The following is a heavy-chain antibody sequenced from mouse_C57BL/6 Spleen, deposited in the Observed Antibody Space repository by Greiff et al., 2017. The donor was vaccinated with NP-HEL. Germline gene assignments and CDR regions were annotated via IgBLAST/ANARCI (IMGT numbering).Heavy chain of an antibody. CDR3: ARRVYDGYSPGYFDY. Sequence: VQLQQSGAELVKPGASVKISCKASGYAFSSYWMNWVKQRPGKGLEWIGQIYPGDGDTNYNGKFKGKATLTVDTSSSTAYMQLSSLTSEDSAVYYCARRVYDGYSPGYFDYWGQGTTLTVSS. J-gene: IGHJ2*01. D-gene: IGHD2-3*01. CDR1: GYAFSSYW. V-gene: IGHV1-80*01. CDR2: IYPGDGDT.